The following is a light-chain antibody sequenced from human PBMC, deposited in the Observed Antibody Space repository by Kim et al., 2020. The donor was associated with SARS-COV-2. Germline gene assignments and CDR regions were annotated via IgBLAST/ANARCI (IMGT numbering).Light chain of an antibody. CDR1: QGISSS. CDR3: QQLNSYPLT. V-gene: IGKV1-9*01. Sequence: ASVGDRGTITCRASQGISSSVAWYQQKPGKAPKLLIYAASTLPSGVPSRFSGSGAGTEVTLTISSLQPEDFVTYHCQQLNSYPLTFGGGTKVDIK. J-gene: IGKJ4*01. CDR2: AAS.